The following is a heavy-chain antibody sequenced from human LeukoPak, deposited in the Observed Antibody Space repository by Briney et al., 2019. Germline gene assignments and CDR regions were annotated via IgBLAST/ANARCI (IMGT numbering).Heavy chain of an antibody. Sequence: ETLSLTCTVSGASISNSDRYWGWIRQPPGKGLEWIGSIYYSGITYHNPSLKSRVTISVDTSNNQFSLKMSSVTAADTAVYFCARHQEGMVRGVLYYLDVWGKGTTVIISS. V-gene: IGHV4-39*01. CDR1: GASISNSDRY. CDR3: ARHQEGMVRGVLYYLDV. J-gene: IGHJ6*03. CDR2: IYYSGIT. D-gene: IGHD3-10*01.